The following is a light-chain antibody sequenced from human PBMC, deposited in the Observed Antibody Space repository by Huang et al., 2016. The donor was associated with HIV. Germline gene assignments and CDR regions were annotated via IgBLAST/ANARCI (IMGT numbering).Light chain of an antibody. Sequence: DIVLTQAPASLAVSLGERATINCMSSQSLLDKFTGKNHLAWYHQRLGQSPKVFISGASTRESGVPDRIRGSWSVTDFTLTINILQSDDMAVYYCQQYLASPGFGRGT. CDR3: QQYLASPG. J-gene: IGKJ1*01. CDR1: QSLLDKFTGKNH. CDR2: GAS. V-gene: IGKV4-1*01.